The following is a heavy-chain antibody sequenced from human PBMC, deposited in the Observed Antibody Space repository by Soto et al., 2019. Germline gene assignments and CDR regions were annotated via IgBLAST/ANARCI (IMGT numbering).Heavy chain of an antibody. CDR3: AKGRFDVVTISPFDH. CDR1: GFTFSSFG. D-gene: IGHD3-3*02. J-gene: IGHJ4*01. V-gene: IGHV3-30*18. CDR2: ISYDGTEE. Sequence: LRLSCAASGFTFSSFGMHWVRQAPGKGLEWVAVISYDGTEEKYADSVKGRATVSRDNSKNAVYLQMNRLRGDDSAIYYCAKGRFDVVTISPFDHWGQGTLVTVSS.